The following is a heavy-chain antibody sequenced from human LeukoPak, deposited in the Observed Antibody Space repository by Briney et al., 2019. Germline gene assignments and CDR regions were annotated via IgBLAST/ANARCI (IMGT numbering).Heavy chain of an antibody. CDR2: INHSGST. D-gene: IGHD6-13*01. V-gene: IGHV4-39*07. CDR3: ARGIAAAGLDAFDI. Sequence: SETLSLTCTVSGGSISSSSYYWSWIRQPPGKGLEWIGEINHSGSTNYNPSLKSRVTISVDTSKNQFSLKLSSVTAADTAVYYCARGIAAAGLDAFDIWGQGTMVTVSS. J-gene: IGHJ3*02. CDR1: GGSISSSSYY.